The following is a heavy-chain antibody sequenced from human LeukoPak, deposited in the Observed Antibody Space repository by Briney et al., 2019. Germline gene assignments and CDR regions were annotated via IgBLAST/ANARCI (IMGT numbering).Heavy chain of an antibody. Sequence: SLRLSCAASGFTFDYNAMQWVRQAPGKGLEWVSGISWNSGTIGYADSVKGRFTISRDNVKNSLYLQMNSLRVEDTALYYCAKDLGGDNYDTSAFDYWGQGTLVTVSS. CDR1: GFTFDYNA. CDR2: ISWNSGTI. J-gene: IGHJ4*02. D-gene: IGHD3-22*01. V-gene: IGHV3-9*01. CDR3: AKDLGGDNYDTSAFDY.